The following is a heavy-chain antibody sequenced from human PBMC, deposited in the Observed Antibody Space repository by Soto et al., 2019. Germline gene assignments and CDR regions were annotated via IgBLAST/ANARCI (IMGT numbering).Heavy chain of an antibody. Sequence: LSLTCTVSGGSISSGDYYWSWIRQPPGKGLEWIGYIYYSGSTYYNPSLKSRVTISVDTSKNQFSLKLSSVTAADTAVYYCARVWGYYYDRHFDYWGQGTLVTVSS. J-gene: IGHJ4*02. D-gene: IGHD3-22*01. CDR3: ARVWGYYYDRHFDY. CDR2: IYYSGST. V-gene: IGHV4-30-4*01. CDR1: GGSISSGDYY.